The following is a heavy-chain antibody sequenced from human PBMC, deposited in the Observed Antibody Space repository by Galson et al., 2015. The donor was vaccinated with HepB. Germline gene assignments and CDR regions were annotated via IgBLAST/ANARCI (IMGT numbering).Heavy chain of an antibody. CDR2: ISAYNGNT. Sequence: SVKVSCKASGYTFTSYGISWVRQAPGQGLEWMGWISAYNGNTNYAQKLQGGVTMTTDTSTSTAYMELRSLRSDDTAVYYCARDYYDSSGYYYVGYFQHWGQGTLVTVSS. D-gene: IGHD3-22*01. J-gene: IGHJ1*01. CDR1: GYTFTSYG. CDR3: ARDYYDSSGYYYVGYFQH. V-gene: IGHV1-18*01.